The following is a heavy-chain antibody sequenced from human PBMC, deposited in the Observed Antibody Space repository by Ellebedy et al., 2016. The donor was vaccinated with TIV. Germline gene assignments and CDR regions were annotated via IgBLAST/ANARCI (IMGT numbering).Heavy chain of an antibody. D-gene: IGHD2-2*01. J-gene: IGHJ4*02. CDR3: VRENALQFFDY. CDR1: GYAFTRHY. CDR2: INPNSGGA. Sequence: ASVKVSXXTSGYAFTRHYIHWVRQAPGQGLEWMGWINPNSGGANYAQNFQGRLSMTTDTSTTTVYMELSGLRSEDTAVYFCVRENALQFFDYWGQGTLVTVSS. V-gene: IGHV1-2*02.